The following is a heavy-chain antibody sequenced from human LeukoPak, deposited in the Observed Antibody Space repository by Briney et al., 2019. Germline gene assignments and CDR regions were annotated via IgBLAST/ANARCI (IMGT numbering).Heavy chain of an antibody. J-gene: IGHJ4*02. Sequence: GSLRLSCAASGFTFSSCAMSWVRQAPGKGLEWVSAISGSGGSTYYADSVKGRFTISRDNSKNTLYLQMNSLRAEDTAVYYCAKDSLLPVFGVVTPFDYWGQGTLVTVSS. CDR1: GFTFSSCA. D-gene: IGHD3-3*01. V-gene: IGHV3-23*01. CDR2: ISGSGGST. CDR3: AKDSLLPVFGVVTPFDY.